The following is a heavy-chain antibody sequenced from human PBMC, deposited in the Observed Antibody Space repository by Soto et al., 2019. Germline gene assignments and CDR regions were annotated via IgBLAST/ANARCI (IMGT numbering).Heavy chain of an antibody. V-gene: IGHV3-48*01. CDR2: ISSSSSTI. Sequence: GGSLRLSCAASGFTFSSYSMNWVRQAPGKGLEWVSYISSSSSTIYYADSVKGRFTISRDNAKNSLYLQMNSLRAEDTAVYYCAREYCSSTSCLNWFDHWGQGTLVTVS. CDR1: GFTFSSYS. J-gene: IGHJ5*02. CDR3: AREYCSSTSCLNWFDH. D-gene: IGHD2-2*01.